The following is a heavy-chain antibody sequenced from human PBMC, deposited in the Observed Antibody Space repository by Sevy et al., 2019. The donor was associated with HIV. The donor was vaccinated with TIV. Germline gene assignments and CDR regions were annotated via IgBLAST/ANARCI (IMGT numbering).Heavy chain of an antibody. V-gene: IGHV3-49*03. CDR2: IRSKAYGGTT. J-gene: IGHJ4*02. CDR3: SRDAVSGSAVVDY. Sequence: GGSLRLSCAASGFTFGDFAMSWFRQAPGKGLEWVGYIRSKAYGGTTEYAASLKGRFTISRDDSKSIAYLQMNSLKNEDTAVYYCSRDAVSGSAVVDYWGQGTLVTVSS. CDR1: GFTFGDFA. D-gene: IGHD1-26*01.